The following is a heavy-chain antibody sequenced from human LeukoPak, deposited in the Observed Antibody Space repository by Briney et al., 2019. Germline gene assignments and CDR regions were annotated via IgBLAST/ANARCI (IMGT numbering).Heavy chain of an antibody. J-gene: IGHJ4*02. Sequence: SETLSLTCTVSGGPISSSSYSWGWIRQPPGKGLEWIGSIYYSGSTYSNPSLKSRITMSVDTSKNQFSLKLSSVTAADTAVYYCATGLGRSRDYWGQGTLVTVSS. CDR2: IYYSGST. D-gene: IGHD2-2*01. CDR3: ATGLGRSRDY. CDR1: GGPISSSSYS. V-gene: IGHV4-39*01.